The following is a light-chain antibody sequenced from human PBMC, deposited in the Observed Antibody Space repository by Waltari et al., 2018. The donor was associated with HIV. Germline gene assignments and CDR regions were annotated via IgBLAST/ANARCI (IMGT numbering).Light chain of an antibody. Sequence: QSALTQPASVSGYPGQSIPISCTGTSSNVGRDDIVSWYQQHPGEAPKLIIYEVTKRPSGVSNRFSGSKSGNTASLTISGLQAEDEADYYCCSCPRSGIRYVFGTGTKVTVL. J-gene: IGLJ1*01. V-gene: IGLV2-23*02. CDR1: SSNVGRDDI. CDR3: CSCPRSGIRYV. CDR2: EVT.